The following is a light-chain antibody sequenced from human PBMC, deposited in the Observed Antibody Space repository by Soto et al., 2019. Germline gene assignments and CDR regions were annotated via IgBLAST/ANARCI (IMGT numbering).Light chain of an antibody. V-gene: IGLV1-40*01. CDR3: QSYDGTLSARYV. CDR2: GNN. Sequence: QSVLTQPPSVSGAPGQRVTISCTGSSSNIGANYDVHWYQHRPGTAPKLLIFGNNNRPSGVPDRFSGSKSGTSASLAITGLQAEDEGDYYCQSYDGTLSARYVFATGTKLTVL. J-gene: IGLJ1*01. CDR1: SSNIGANYD.